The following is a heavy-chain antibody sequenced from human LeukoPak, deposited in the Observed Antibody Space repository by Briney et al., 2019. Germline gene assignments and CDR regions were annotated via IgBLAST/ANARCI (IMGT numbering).Heavy chain of an antibody. Sequence: GGSLRLSCAASGFTFSSYWMSWVRQAPGKGLEWVANIKQDGSEKYYVDSVKGRFTISRDNAKNSLYLQMNSLRAEDTAVYYCAREDHESTYYDILTGYYSGILAHTFDYWGQGTLVTVSS. CDR1: GFTFSSYW. V-gene: IGHV3-7*01. CDR2: IKQDGSEK. J-gene: IGHJ4*02. D-gene: IGHD3-9*01. CDR3: AREDHESTYYDILTGYYSGILAHTFDY.